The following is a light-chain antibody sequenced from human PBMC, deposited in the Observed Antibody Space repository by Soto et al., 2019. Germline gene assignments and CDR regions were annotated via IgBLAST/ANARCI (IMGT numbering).Light chain of an antibody. Sequence: DIQMTQSPSTLSTSVGDRVTITCRASQNIGRYLAWYQKKPGEAPKLLIYDASTLQSGVPSRFSGSGSGTEFTLSISGLHPDDFATYYCQHYRGLSSFGPGTTVDIK. V-gene: IGKV1-5*01. J-gene: IGKJ3*01. CDR3: QHYRGLSS. CDR1: QNIGRY. CDR2: DAS.